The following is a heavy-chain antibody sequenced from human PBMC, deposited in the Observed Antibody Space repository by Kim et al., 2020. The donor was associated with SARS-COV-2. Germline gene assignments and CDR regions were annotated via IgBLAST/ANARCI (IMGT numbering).Heavy chain of an antibody. CDR1: GFTFSSYA. J-gene: IGHJ5*02. Sequence: GGSLRLSCAASGFTFSSYAMHWVRQAPGKGLEWVAVISYDGSNKYYADSVKGRFTISRDNSKNTLYLQMTSLRAEDTAVYYCARESWFGLWGQGTLATGS. V-gene: IGHV3-30*04. CDR3: ARESWFGL. CDR2: ISYDGSNK.